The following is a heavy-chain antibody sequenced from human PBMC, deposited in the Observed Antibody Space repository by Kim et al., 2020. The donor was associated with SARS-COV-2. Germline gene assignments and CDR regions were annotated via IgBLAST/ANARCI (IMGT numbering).Heavy chain of an antibody. Sequence: ASVKVSCKASGYTFTGYYMHWVRQAPGQGLEWMGWINPNSGGTNYAQKFQGWVTMTRDTSISTAYMELSRLRSDDTAVYYCARDLGFRYCSSTSCPPYYYYGMDVWGQGTTVTVSS. CDR3: ARDLGFRYCSSTSCPPYYYYGMDV. CDR1: GYTFTGYY. CDR2: INPNSGGT. V-gene: IGHV1-2*04. J-gene: IGHJ6*02. D-gene: IGHD2-2*01.